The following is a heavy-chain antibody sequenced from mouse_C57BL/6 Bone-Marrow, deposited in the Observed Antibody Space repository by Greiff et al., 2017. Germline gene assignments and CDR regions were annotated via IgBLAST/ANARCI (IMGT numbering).Heavy chain of an antibody. D-gene: IGHD1-1*01. J-gene: IGHJ1*03. V-gene: IGHV5-17*01. CDR1: GFTFSDYG. Sequence: EVKLMESGGGLVKPGGSLKLSCAASGFTFSDYGMHWVRQAPEKGLEWVAYISSGSSTIYYADTVKGRFTISRDNAKNTLFLQMTSLRSEDTAMYYCARRYYYGRLGYFDVWGTGTTVTVSS. CDR3: ARRYYYGRLGYFDV. CDR2: ISSGSSTI.